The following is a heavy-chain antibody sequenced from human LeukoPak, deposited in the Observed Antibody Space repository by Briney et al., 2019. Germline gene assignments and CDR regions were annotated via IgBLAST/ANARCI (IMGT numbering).Heavy chain of an antibody. CDR1: GYSFTNYW. J-gene: IGHJ4*02. CDR2: IYPGDSDT. D-gene: IGHD2-2*01. Sequence: GESLKISCKGSGYSFTNYWIGWVRQMPGKGLEWMGIIYPGDSDTTYSPSFQGQVTISADKSIATAYLQWSSLKASDTAMYYCARGNHCGSTSCALDYWGQGTLVTVSS. CDR3: ARGNHCGSTSCALDY. V-gene: IGHV5-51*01.